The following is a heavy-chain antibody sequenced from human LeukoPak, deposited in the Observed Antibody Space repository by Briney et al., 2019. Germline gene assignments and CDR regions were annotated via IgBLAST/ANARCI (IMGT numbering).Heavy chain of an antibody. D-gene: IGHD1-26*01. CDR1: SGSISSNW. Sequence: SETLSLTCVVSSGSISSNWCSWVRQPPGKGLEWIGEIYHSGSTNYNPSLKSRVTMSVDNPKNEFFLKLSSVTAADTAVYYCAGSRVPYGLDVWGKGTTVTVSS. J-gene: IGHJ6*04. CDR2: IYHSGST. V-gene: IGHV4-4*02. CDR3: AGSRVPYGLDV.